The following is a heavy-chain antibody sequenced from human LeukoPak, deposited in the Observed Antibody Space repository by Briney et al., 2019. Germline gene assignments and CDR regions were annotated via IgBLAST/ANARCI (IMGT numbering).Heavy chain of an antibody. D-gene: IGHD3-22*01. V-gene: IGHV1-8*01. CDR2: MNPNSGNT. CDR1: GYTFTSYD. Sequence: ASVKVSCKASGYTFTSYDINWVRQATGQGLEWMGWMNPNSGNTGYAQKFQGRVTMTRNTSISTAYMELSSLRSEDTAVYYCAGDQGIVVAPAHAFDIWGQGTMVTVSS. J-gene: IGHJ3*02. CDR3: AGDQGIVVAPAHAFDI.